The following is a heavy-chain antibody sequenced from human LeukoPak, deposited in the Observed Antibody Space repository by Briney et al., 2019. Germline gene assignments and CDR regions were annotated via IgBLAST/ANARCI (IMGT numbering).Heavy chain of an antibody. CDR2: ISSTSSYI. V-gene: IGHV3-21*01. CDR1: GFTFRSYS. D-gene: IGHD1-20*01. Sequence: GGSLRLSCAASGFTFRSYSMSWVRQAPGKGLEWVSSISSTSSYIYYADSVKGRFTISRDNAKNSLYLQMNSLRAEDTAVYYCAREDYKWNDVRWFDPWGQGTLVTVSS. J-gene: IGHJ5*02. CDR3: AREDYKWNDVRWFDP.